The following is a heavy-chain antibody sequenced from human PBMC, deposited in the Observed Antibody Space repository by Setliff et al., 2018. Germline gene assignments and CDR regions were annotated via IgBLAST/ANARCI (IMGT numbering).Heavy chain of an antibody. J-gene: IGHJ6*03. CDR1: GGTFSSYA. D-gene: IGHD3-3*01. CDR2: IIPIFGTA. V-gene: IGHV1-69*05. Sequence: SVKVSCKASGGTFSSYAISWVRQAPGQGLEWMGGIIPIFGTANYAQKFQGRVTITRDTSASTAYMELSSLRSEDTAVYYCARDRVPPLFGVGSYYYMDVWGKGTTVTVSS. CDR3: ARDRVPPLFGVGSYYYMDV.